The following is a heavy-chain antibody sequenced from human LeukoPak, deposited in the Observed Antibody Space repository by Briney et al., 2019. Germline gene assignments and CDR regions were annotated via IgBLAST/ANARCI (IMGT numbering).Heavy chain of an antibody. CDR2: IIPIFGTA. Sequence: ASVKVSCKASGGTFSSYAISWVRQAPGQGLEWMGGIIPIFGTANCAQKFQGRVTITADKSTSTAYMELSSLRSEDTAVYYCARASSPHRAQLLWFGDNWFDPRGQGTLVTVSS. V-gene: IGHV1-69*06. J-gene: IGHJ5*02. CDR3: ARASSPHRAQLLWFGDNWFDP. D-gene: IGHD3-10*01. CDR1: GGTFSSYA.